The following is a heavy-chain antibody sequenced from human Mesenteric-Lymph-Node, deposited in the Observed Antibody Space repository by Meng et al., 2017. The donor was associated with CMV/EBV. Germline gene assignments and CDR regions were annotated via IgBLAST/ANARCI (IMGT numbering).Heavy chain of an antibody. CDR1: GYTFTGYY. CDR2: INPRGGH. D-gene: IGHD6-25*01. V-gene: IGHV1-2*02. CDR3: ARGALKQRLMGSPFDI. J-gene: IGHJ3*02. Sequence: ASVKVSCKASGYTFTGYYMHWVRQAPGQGLEWMGWINPRGGHMYAQKFQGSVTMAGDTSLNTAHLEVRGLKTDDTAMYYCARGALKQRLMGSPFDIWGQGTMVTVSS.